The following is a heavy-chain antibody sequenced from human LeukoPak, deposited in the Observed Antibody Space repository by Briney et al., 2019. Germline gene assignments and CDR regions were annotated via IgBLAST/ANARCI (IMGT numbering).Heavy chain of an antibody. D-gene: IGHD3-22*01. CDR1: GGSINSGDYY. J-gene: IGHJ4*02. CDR2: IYYSGST. CDR3: ARAGDSSGYYTGGPSILFDF. Sequence: ASETLSLTCTVSGGSINSGDYYWSWIRQPPGKGLEWIGYIYYSGSTYYNPSLKSRLTISVDASKNQFSLKLSSVTAADTAVYYCARAGDSSGYYTGGPSILFDFWGQGTLVTVSS. V-gene: IGHV4-30-4*01.